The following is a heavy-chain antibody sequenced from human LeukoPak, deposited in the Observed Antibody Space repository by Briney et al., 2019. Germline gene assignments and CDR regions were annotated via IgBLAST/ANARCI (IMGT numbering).Heavy chain of an antibody. CDR3: ATYDFWSGYSDIYYFDY. J-gene: IGHJ4*02. Sequence: PGGSLRLSCAASGFTFSSYSMNWVRQAPGKGLEWVSAISGSGGSTYYADSVKGRFTISRDNSKNTLYLQMNSLRAEDTAVYYCATYDFWSGYSDIYYFDYWGQGTLVTVSS. CDR1: GFTFSSYS. V-gene: IGHV3-23*01. D-gene: IGHD3-3*01. CDR2: ISGSGGST.